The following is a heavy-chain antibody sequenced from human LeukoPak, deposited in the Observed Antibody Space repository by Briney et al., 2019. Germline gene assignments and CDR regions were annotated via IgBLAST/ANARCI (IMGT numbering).Heavy chain of an antibody. V-gene: IGHV4-59*01. CDR1: GGSLTNYY. Sequence: SETLSLTCTVSGGSLTNYYWRWVRQSPEGGLEWMGFIYYSGRTYYNPSLKGRATISVDTYKTQFSLSLNSVTAADTAVYYCVRESDWLFDHWGPGTLVTVSS. D-gene: IGHD3-9*01. CDR2: IYYSGRT. CDR3: VRESDWLFDH. J-gene: IGHJ4*02.